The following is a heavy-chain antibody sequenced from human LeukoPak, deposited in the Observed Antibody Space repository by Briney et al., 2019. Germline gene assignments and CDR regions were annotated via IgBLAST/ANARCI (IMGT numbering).Heavy chain of an antibody. CDR3: AKSLTTGAFDI. Sequence: PSETLSLTCTVSGGSISSSSYYWGWIRQSPGKGLEWIGSISYSGSTYYNPSLKSRVTISVDTSKNQFSLKLSSVTAADTAVYYCAKSLTTGAFDIWGQGTMVTVSS. D-gene: IGHD1-14*01. V-gene: IGHV4-39*07. CDR2: ISYSGST. J-gene: IGHJ3*02. CDR1: GGSISSSSYY.